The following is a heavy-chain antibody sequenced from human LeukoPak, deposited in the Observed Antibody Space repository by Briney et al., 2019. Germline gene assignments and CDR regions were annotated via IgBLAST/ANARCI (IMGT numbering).Heavy chain of an antibody. V-gene: IGHV1-2*02. D-gene: IGHD1-26*01. J-gene: IGHJ4*02. CDR1: GYTFTGYY. CDR2: INPNSGGT. Sequence: ATVKVSCKASGYTFTGYYMHWVRQAPGQGLEWMGWINPNSGGTNYAQKFQGRVTMTRDTSISTAYMELSRLRSDDTAVYYCARVGWELRDYFDYWGQGTLVTVSS. CDR3: ARVGWELRDYFDY.